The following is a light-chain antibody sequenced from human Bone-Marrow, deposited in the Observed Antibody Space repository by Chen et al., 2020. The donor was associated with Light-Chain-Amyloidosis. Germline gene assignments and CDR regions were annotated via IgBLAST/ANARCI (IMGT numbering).Light chain of an antibody. Sequence: DHVMTKSPLSLPVTIGQRAAISCRSSQTLVHRDGNTSVNRFQQRPGQSPRRLIYKVSNLDSGVPDRYSGSGSGSDFTLKISRVEAEDVGVYYFMQATRWAITFVRGTRLEIK. V-gene: IGKV2-30*02. J-gene: IGKJ5*01. CDR3: MQATRWAIT. CDR1: QTLVHRDGNTS. CDR2: KVS.